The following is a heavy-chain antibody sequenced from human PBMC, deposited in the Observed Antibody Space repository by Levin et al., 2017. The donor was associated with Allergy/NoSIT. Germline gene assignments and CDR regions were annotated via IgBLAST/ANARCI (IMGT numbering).Heavy chain of an antibody. V-gene: IGHV3-30-3*01. CDR2: ISYDGSNK. CDR1: GFTFSSYT. CDR3: AREWAYSGYDDFDY. D-gene: IGHD5-12*01. Sequence: QHGESLKISCAASGFTFSSYTMHWVRQAPGKGLEWVAVISYDGSNKYYADSVKGRFTISRDNSKSTLYLQMNSLRAEDTAVYYCAREWAYSGYDDFDYWGQGTLVTVSS. J-gene: IGHJ4*02.